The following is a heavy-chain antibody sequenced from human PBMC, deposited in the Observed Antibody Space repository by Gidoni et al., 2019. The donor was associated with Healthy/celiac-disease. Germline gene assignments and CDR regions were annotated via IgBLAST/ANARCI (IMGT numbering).Heavy chain of an antibody. J-gene: IGHJ6*02. CDR2: ISAYNGNT. CDR1: GYTFTSYG. D-gene: IGHD1-20*01. V-gene: IGHV1-18*01. Sequence: QVQLVQSGAEVKKPGASVKVSCKASGYTFTSYGISWVGQAPGQGLEWMGWISAYNGNTNYAQKLQGRVTMTTDTSTSTAYMELRSLRSDDTAVYYCAREWAFVGIYYYYGMDVWGQGTTVTVSS. CDR3: AREWAFVGIYYYYGMDV.